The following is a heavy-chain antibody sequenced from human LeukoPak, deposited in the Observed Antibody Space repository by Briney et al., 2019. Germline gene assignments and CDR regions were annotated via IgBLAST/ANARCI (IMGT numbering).Heavy chain of an antibody. CDR1: GYTLTELS. CDR3: ATGYLVTAGLMDV. V-gene: IGHV1-24*01. Sequence: ASVKVSCKVSGYTLTELSMLWVRQAAGNGLQWMGSFDPEDGKTVYAQKFQGRVTMTEDTSTDTAYMELSSLRSEDTAVYYCATGYLVTAGLMDVWGQGTTVTVSS. CDR2: FDPEDGKT. D-gene: IGHD6-13*01. J-gene: IGHJ6*02.